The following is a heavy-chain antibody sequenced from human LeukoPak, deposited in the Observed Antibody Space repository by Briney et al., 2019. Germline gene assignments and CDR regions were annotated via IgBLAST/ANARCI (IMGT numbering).Heavy chain of an antibody. CDR3: ARGLRWDLTISGTSTFDY. CDR2: IYYSGST. CDR1: GVSIRSSSFY. V-gene: IGHV4-39*01. Sequence: SETLSLTCTVSGVSIRSSSFYWGWIRQPPGKGLEWIGGIYYSGSTYYRPSLKSRVTMSVDTSKNQFSLRLSSVTAADTAVYYCARGLRWDLTISGTSTFDYWGQGSLVTVSS. J-gene: IGHJ4*02. D-gene: IGHD1-26*01.